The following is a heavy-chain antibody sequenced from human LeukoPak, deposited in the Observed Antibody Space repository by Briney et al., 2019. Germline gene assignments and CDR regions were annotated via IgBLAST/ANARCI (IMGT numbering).Heavy chain of an antibody. CDR3: ARDWRNYYGSGSYYKY. J-gene: IGHJ4*02. CDR2: ISGSGGST. V-gene: IGHV3-23*01. CDR1: GSTFSSYA. Sequence: GGSLRLSCAASGSTFSSYAMSWVRQAPGKGLEWVSAISGSGGSTYYADSVKGRFTISRDNSKTTLYLQMGSLRAEDMAVYYCARDWRNYYGSGSYYKYWGQGTLVTVSS. D-gene: IGHD3-10*01.